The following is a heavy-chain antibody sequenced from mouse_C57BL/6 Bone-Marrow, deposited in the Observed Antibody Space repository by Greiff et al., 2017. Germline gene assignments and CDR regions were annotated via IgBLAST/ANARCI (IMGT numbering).Heavy chain of an antibody. J-gene: IGHJ1*03. Sequence: EVQLQQSGPGLVKPSQSLSLTCSVTGYSITSGIYWNWIRQFPGNKLEWMGYISYDGSNNYNPSLKNRISITRDTSKNQFFLKLNSVTTEDTATYYCARVTYYYGSSYFWYFDVWGTGTTVTVSS. CDR3: ARVTYYYGSSYFWYFDV. CDR1: GYSITSGIY. V-gene: IGHV3-6*01. CDR2: ISYDGSN. D-gene: IGHD1-1*01.